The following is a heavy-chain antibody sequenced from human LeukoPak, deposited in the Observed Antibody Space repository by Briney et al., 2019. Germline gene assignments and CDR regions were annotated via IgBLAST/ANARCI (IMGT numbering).Heavy chain of an antibody. CDR3: ARAERWEGRPHGFDI. CDR2: IYYSGST. Sequence: SETLSLTCTVSGYSISSGYYWGWIRQPPGKGLEWIGNIYYSGSTNYNPSLKSRVTISVDTSKNQFSLKLNSVTAADTAVYYCARAERWEGRPHGFDIWGQGTMVTVSS. D-gene: IGHD1-26*01. CDR1: GYSISSGYY. J-gene: IGHJ3*02. V-gene: IGHV4-38-2*02.